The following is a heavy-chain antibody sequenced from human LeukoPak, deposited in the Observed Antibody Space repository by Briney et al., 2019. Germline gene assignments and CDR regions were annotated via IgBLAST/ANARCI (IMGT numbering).Heavy chain of an antibody. Sequence: GGSLRLSCAASGFTFSSYWMHWVRRAPGKGLVWVSRVNSDGSSTTYAGSVKGRFTISRDNAKNTLYLQMNSLRAEDTAVYYCARAGYCGSTSCYYYFDYWGQGTLVTVSS. V-gene: IGHV3-74*01. CDR3: ARAGYCGSTSCYYYFDY. CDR1: GFTFSSYW. D-gene: IGHD2-2*01. J-gene: IGHJ4*02. CDR2: VNSDGSST.